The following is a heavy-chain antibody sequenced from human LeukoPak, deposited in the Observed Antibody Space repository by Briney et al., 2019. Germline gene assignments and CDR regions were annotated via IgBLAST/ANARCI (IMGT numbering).Heavy chain of an antibody. D-gene: IGHD1-26*01. CDR2: ISAYNGNT. V-gene: IGHV1-18*01. CDR3: ARVLWELLGRGGSYYFDY. J-gene: IGHJ4*02. CDR1: GYTFTSYG. Sequence: ASVKVSCKASGYTFTSYGISWVRQAPGQGLEWMGWISAYNGNTNYAQKLQGRVTMTTDTSTSTAYMELRSLRSDDTAVYYCARVLWELLGRGGSYYFDYWGQGTLVTVSS.